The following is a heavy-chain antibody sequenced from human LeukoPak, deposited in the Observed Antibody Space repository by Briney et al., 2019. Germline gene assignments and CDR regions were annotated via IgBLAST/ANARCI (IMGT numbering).Heavy chain of an antibody. CDR1: GFTFSSYA. CDR2: VSGSGGST. Sequence: PGGSLRLSCPASGFTFSSYAMSWVRQAPGKGLEWVSTVSGSGGSTSCADSVKGRFTISRDNSKNTLSLQMNSLRAEDTALYYCAKGRYSSGWDYFDYWGQGTLVTVSS. V-gene: IGHV3-23*01. J-gene: IGHJ4*02. CDR3: AKGRYSSGWDYFDY. D-gene: IGHD6-19*01.